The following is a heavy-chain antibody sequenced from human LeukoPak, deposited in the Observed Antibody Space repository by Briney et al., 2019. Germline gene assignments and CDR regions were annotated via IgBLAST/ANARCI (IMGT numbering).Heavy chain of an antibody. CDR3: ARERITMVRGVIGY. CDR2: IYPNSGGT. Sequence: GASVKVSCKASGYTFTGYYMHWVRQAPGQGLEWMGWIYPNSGGTNYAQKFQGRVTMTRDTSISTAYMELSRLRSDDTAVYYCARERITMVRGVIGYWGQGTLVTVSS. J-gene: IGHJ4*02. CDR1: GYTFTGYY. V-gene: IGHV1-2*02. D-gene: IGHD3-10*01.